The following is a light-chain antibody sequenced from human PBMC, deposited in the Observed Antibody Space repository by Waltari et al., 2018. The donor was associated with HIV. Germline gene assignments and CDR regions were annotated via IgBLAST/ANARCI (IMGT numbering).Light chain of an antibody. CDR1: SSNIGPST. CDR3: AAWDDRMNGFYV. J-gene: IGLJ1*01. CDR2: NNN. Sequence: QSVLTQPPSASGTPGQRVSISCSVRSSNIGPSTVNWFQQLAGTAPTLLSYNNNQRPSGGPDRCSGSKSGTSASLAISGLQSEDEADYYCAAWDDRMNGFYVFGTGTKVTVL. V-gene: IGLV1-44*01.